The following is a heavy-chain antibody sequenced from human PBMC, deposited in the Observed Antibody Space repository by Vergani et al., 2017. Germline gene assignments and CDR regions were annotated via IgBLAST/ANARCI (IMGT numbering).Heavy chain of an antibody. CDR2: IKRDGSEK. CDR1: GFTFSSYS. V-gene: IGHV3-7*01. J-gene: IGHJ5*02. D-gene: IGHD3-10*01. CDR3: ARGYYWLEH. Sequence: EVQLLESGGGLVQPGGSLRLSCAASGFTFSSYSMNWVRQAPGKGLEWVANIKRDGSEKYYVDSVKGRFTISRDNAKNSLYLQMNSLRAEDTAVYYCARGYYWLEHWGQGTLVTVSS.